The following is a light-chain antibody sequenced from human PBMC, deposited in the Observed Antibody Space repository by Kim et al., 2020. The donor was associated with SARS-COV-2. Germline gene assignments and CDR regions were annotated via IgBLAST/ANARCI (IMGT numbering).Light chain of an antibody. J-gene: IGKJ2*01. CDR3: QQSHSPPYT. CDR2: TAS. CDR1: QSISNY. Sequence: IQMTQSPSSLSASVGDRVSITCRASQSISNYVNWYQQKPGKAPKLLIYTASSLQSWVPSRFGGSGSGTDFTLTISSLQPEDFATYFCQQSHSPPYTFGQGTKLEI. V-gene: IGKV1-39*01.